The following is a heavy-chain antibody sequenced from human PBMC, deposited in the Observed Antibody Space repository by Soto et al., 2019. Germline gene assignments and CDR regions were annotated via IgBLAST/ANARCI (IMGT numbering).Heavy chain of an antibody. CDR3: ARAGTATLSDY. J-gene: IGHJ4*02. CDR2: MYYSGRT. D-gene: IGHD2-15*01. CDR1: GGSISNYY. Sequence: SETLSLTCTVSGGSISNYYCSWIRQPPGKGLEWIGYMYYSGRTNYNPSLKSRVTISIDTSKNQSSMKLSSVTAEDTALYYCARAGTATLSDYWGQGTLVTVSS. V-gene: IGHV4-59*01.